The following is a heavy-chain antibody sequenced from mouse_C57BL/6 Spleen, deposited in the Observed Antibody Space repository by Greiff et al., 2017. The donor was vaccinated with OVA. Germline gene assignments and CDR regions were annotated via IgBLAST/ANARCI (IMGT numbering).Heavy chain of an antibody. V-gene: IGHV2-5*01. CDR2: IWRGGST. J-gene: IGHJ4*01. CDR3: AKNSVYFYAMDY. Sequence: VKLMESGPGLVQPSQSLSITCTVSGFSLTSYGVHWVRQSPGKGLEWLGVIWRGGSTDYNAAFMSRLSITKDNSKSQVFFKMNSLQADDTAIYYCAKNSVYFYAMDYWGQGTSVTVSS. CDR1: GFSLTSYG.